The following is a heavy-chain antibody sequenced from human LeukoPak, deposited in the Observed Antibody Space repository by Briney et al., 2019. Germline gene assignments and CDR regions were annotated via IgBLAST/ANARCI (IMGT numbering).Heavy chain of an antibody. Sequence: VWVSRINEDGSSTSYADSVRGRFTISRDNAKYTLYLQMNSLRAKDTAVYYCTRDTFGSRDSWGQGTLVTVSS. J-gene: IGHJ4*02. D-gene: IGHD3-10*01. V-gene: IGHV3-74*01. CDR3: TRDTFGSRDS. CDR2: INEDGSST.